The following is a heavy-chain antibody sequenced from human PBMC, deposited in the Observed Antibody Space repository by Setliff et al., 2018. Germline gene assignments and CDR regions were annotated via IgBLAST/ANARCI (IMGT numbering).Heavy chain of an antibody. Sequence: SETLSLTCAVSGGSLNSGSYYWSWIRQSTEGGLEWLGRLHTSGSTTYNPALNSRVTISVDTSTNQFSLRLTSVTAADTAVYYCRLWSHDYQNDYWGQGTLVTVSS. CDR3: RLWSHDYQNDY. CDR1: GGSLNSGSYY. J-gene: IGHJ4*02. CDR2: LHTSGST. V-gene: IGHV4-61*02. D-gene: IGHD3-16*01.